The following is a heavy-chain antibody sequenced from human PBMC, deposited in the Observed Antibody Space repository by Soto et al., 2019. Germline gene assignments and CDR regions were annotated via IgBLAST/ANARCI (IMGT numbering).Heavy chain of an antibody. D-gene: IGHD3-22*01. V-gene: IGHV4-39*01. CDR1: GGSITSSSYY. CDR2: IYYSGST. J-gene: IGHJ4*02. CDR3: ASSGYYYGRSGAPPTY. Sequence: SETLSLTCTVSGGSITSSSYYWGWIRQPPGKGLEWIGSIYYSGSTYYNPSLKSRLTISVDTSKNQFSLNLSSVTAADTAVYYCASSGYYYGRSGAPPTYWGQGTLVTVSS.